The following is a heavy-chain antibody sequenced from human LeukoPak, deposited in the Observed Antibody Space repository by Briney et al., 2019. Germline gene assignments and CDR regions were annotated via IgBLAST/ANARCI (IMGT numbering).Heavy chain of an antibody. J-gene: IGHJ4*02. CDR2: IYYSGST. V-gene: IGHV4-59*01. CDR3: AREGWGFDY. CDR1: GGSISSYY. D-gene: IGHD7-27*01. Sequence: KPSETLSLTCTVSGGSISSYYWSWIRQPPGKGLEWIGYIYYSGSTNYNPSLKSRVTISVDTSKNQFSLKLSSVTAADTAVYYCAREGWGFDYWGRGTLVTVSS.